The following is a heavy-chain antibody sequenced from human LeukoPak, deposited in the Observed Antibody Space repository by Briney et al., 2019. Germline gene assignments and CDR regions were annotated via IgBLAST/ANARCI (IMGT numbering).Heavy chain of an antibody. CDR3: ARDLRIQADYFCYYGLDV. CDR1: GFTFSTYW. CDR2: IKADGSQK. Sequence: GGSLRLSCAASGFTFSTYWMSWVRQAPGKGLEWVANIKADGSQKFYVDSVKGRFTISRDNAKNSLYLQMNSLRAEDTAVYYCARDLRIQADYFCYYGLDVWGQGTTVTVSS. J-gene: IGHJ6*02. D-gene: IGHD2-15*01. V-gene: IGHV3-7*01.